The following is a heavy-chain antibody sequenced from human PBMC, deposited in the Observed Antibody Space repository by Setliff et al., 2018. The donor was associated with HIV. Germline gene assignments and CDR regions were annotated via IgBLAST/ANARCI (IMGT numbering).Heavy chain of an antibody. CDR2: IYYTGIP. V-gene: IGHV4-61*01. CDR1: GFSLSNARMG. Sequence: LVNPTETLTLTCTVSGFSLSNARMGVSWIRQPPGKGLEWIGLIYYTGIPTYNTSLKSRVTMSVDRSKNQFSLRLTSVTAADTAVYFCARTNRWELLSPYFDAWGQGTLVTVSS. CDR3: ARTNRWELLSPYFDA. J-gene: IGHJ4*02. D-gene: IGHD1-7*01.